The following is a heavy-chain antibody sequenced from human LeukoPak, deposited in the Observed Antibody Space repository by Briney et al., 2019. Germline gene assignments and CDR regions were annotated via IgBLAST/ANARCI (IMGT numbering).Heavy chain of an antibody. CDR2: IYYTGST. D-gene: IGHD1-1*01. V-gene: IGHV4-39*07. J-gene: IGHJ4*02. CDR1: GGSISSSNYY. CDR3: ARDGENEYYPSPYFDY. Sequence: SETLSLTCTVSGGSISSSNYYWGWIRQPPGKGLEWIGSIYYTGSTYYNPSLKSRVTISVDTSKNQFSLKLSSVTAADTAVYYCARDGENEYYPSPYFDYWGQGTLVTVSS.